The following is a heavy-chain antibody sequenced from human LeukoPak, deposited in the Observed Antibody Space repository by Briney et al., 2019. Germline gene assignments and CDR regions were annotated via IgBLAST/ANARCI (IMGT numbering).Heavy chain of an antibody. CDR3: AKDSGVVTHSWFDP. CDR2: IRYDGSNK. Sequence: GGSLRLSCAASGFTFSSYGMHWVRQAPGKGLEWVAFIRYDGSNKYYADSVKGRFTISRDNSKNTLYLQMNSLRAEDTAVYYCAKDSGVVTHSWFDPWGQGTLVTVSS. J-gene: IGHJ5*02. D-gene: IGHD4-23*01. V-gene: IGHV3-30*02. CDR1: GFTFSSYG.